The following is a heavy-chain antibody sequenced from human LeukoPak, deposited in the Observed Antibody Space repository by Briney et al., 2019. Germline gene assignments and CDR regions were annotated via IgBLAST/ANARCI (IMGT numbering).Heavy chain of an antibody. CDR3: AKSALVVVAATGNAFDI. Sequence: PGGSLRLSCAASGFTFDDYAMHWVRQAPGKGPEWVSGISWNSGSIGYADSVKGRFTISRDNAKNSLYLQMNSLRAEDTALYYCAKSALVVVAATGNAFDIWGQGTMVTVSS. J-gene: IGHJ3*02. CDR2: ISWNSGSI. CDR1: GFTFDDYA. V-gene: IGHV3-9*01. D-gene: IGHD2-15*01.